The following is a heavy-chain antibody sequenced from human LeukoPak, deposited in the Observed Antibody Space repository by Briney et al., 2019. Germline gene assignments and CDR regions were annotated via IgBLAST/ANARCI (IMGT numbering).Heavy chain of an antibody. Sequence: SGGSLRLSCAASGFTLSSYWMHRVRQAPGKGLVWVSRIKSDGRTNYADSVKGRFTISRDNAKNTVSLQMNSLRAEDTGVYYCARAPSEIGGYYPEYFRHWGQGTLVIVSS. CDR2: IKSDGRT. J-gene: IGHJ1*01. CDR3: ARAPSEIGGYYPEYFRH. V-gene: IGHV3-74*01. D-gene: IGHD3-22*01. CDR1: GFTLSSYW.